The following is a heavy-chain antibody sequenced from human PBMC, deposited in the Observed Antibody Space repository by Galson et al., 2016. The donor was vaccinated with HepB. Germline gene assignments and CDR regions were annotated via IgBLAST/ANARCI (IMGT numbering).Heavy chain of an antibody. D-gene: IGHD3-10*01. V-gene: IGHV3-72*01. Sequence: SLRLSCAASGFTFSDHYMEWVRQAPGKGLEWVARSRNKARSYTTEYAATVKGRFAISRDDSKKSLYLQMNSLKTEDTAVYYCVGSYYYESGSVGVFDIWGQGTMVTVSS. CDR3: VGSYYYESGSVGVFDI. J-gene: IGHJ3*02. CDR1: GFTFSDHY. CDR2: SRNKARSYTT.